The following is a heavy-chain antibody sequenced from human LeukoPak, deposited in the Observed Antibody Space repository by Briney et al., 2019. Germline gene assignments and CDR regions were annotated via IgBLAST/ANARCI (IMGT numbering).Heavy chain of an antibody. V-gene: IGHV1-2*02. D-gene: IGHD3-22*01. CDR1: ASSFTCCY. CDR2: INPNSGGT. J-gene: IGHJ4*02. Sequence: ASVKVSCKSSASSFTCCYKRWIRQAPGQGLEWMGWINPNSGGTNYAQKFQGRVTMTRDTSISTAYMELSRLRSDDTAVYYCARDQGESSGYQGDFDYWGQGTLVTVSS. CDR3: ARDQGESSGYQGDFDY.